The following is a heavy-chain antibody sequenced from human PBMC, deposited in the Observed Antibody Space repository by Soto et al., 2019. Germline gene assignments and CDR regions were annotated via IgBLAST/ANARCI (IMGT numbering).Heavy chain of an antibody. CDR1: GYTFPSYG. CDR3: ARGRYGEY. V-gene: IGHV1-18*01. CDR2: ISAHNGNT. D-gene: IGHD3-10*01. Sequence: QVHLVQSGAEVKKPGASVKVSCKASGYTFPSYGITWVRQAPGQGLEWMGWISAHNGNTDYAEKLQGRVIVTRDTSTSTAYLELRSLRSDDTAVYYCARGRYGEYWGRGALVTVSS. J-gene: IGHJ4*02.